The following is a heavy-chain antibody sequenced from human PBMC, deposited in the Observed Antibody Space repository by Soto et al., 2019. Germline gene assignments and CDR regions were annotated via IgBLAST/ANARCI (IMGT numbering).Heavy chain of an antibody. CDR2: ISGSGGST. Sequence: GGSLRLSCAASGFTFSSYAMSWVRQAPGKGLEWVSAISGSGGSTYYADSVKGRFTISRDNSKNTLYLQMNSLRAEDTAVYYCAKAPRGATPAPVPFRAYWGQGTLVTVSS. V-gene: IGHV3-23*01. J-gene: IGHJ4*02. CDR3: AKAPRGATPAPVPFRAY. D-gene: IGHD1-26*01. CDR1: GFTFSSYA.